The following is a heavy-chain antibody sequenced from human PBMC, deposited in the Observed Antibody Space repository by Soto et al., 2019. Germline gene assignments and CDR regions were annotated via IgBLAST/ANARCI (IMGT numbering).Heavy chain of an antibody. Sequence: PGGSLRLSCAASGFTFSSYSMSWVRQAPGKGLEWVSSIGSSSSYINYADSVKGRFTISRDNAKNSLYLQMNSLRAEDTAVYYCARSKTAVAGTGEFDYWGQGTLVTVSS. V-gene: IGHV3-21*01. CDR3: ARSKTAVAGTGEFDY. D-gene: IGHD6-19*01. CDR2: IGSSSSYI. J-gene: IGHJ4*02. CDR1: GFTFSSYS.